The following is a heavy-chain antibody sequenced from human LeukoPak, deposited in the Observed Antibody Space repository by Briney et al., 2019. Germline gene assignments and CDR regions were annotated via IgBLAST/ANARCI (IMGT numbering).Heavy chain of an antibody. V-gene: IGHV5-51*01. D-gene: IGHD6-19*01. Sequence: GASLQISCKGSGYSFTAYWIAGVRQLPGKGLEWMGSIYPGDSDTTYSPSFQGQVTMSADKSISTAYLQWNSLKASDTALYYCARHPTSSVFNFWGQGTLVTVSS. CDR2: IYPGDSDT. J-gene: IGHJ4*02. CDR3: ARHPTSSVFNF. CDR1: GYSFTAYW.